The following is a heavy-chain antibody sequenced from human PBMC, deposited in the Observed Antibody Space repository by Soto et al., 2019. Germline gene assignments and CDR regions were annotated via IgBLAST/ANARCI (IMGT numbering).Heavy chain of an antibody. CDR2: IYYSGST. J-gene: IGHJ3*02. CDR3: ARALILTGYYIRDAFDI. V-gene: IGHV4-59*01. D-gene: IGHD3-9*01. CDR1: GGSISSYY. Sequence: QVQLQESGPGLVKPSETLSLTCTVSGGSISSYYWNWIRQPPGKGLEWIGYIYYSGSTNYNPSLKSRVTKSVDTSKNQFSLKLSSVTAADTAVYYCARALILTGYYIRDAFDIWGQGTMVTVSS.